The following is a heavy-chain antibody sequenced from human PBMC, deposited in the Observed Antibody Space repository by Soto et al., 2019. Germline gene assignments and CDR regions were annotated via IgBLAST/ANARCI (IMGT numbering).Heavy chain of an antibody. Sequence: QVQLVESGGGVVQPGRSLRLSCAASGFILSTYAMYWVRQAPGKGLEWVAVISYDGNNKYYADSVKGRFTISRDNSKNKLYLQMNSLRAEDTAVYYCARAGCDGGSCYTLVGLRYGMDVWGQGTTVPVSS. V-gene: IGHV3-30-3*01. J-gene: IGHJ6*02. CDR3: ARAGCDGGSCYTLVGLRYGMDV. CDR2: ISYDGNNK. D-gene: IGHD2-15*01. CDR1: GFILSTYA.